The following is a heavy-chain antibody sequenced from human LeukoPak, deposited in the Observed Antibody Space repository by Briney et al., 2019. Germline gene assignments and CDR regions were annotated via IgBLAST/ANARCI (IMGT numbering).Heavy chain of an antibody. J-gene: IGHJ3*02. V-gene: IGHV3-23*01. D-gene: IGHD2-21*01. CDR1: GFTFSSYD. CDR2: ISGSGSTT. CDR3: ARDVTAYGAFDI. Sequence: GGTLRLSCAASGFTFSSYDMSWVRQAPGKGLEWVSGISGSGSTTKYADFVKGRFTISRDNSKNTLYLQMNSLRAEDTAVYYCARDVTAYGAFDIWGQGTMVTVSS.